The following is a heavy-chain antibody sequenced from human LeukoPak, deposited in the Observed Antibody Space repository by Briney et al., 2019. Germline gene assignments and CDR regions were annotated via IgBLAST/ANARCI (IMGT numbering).Heavy chain of an antibody. CDR2: INHSGST. V-gene: IGHV4-34*01. Sequence: SETLSLTCAVYGGSFSGYYWSWIRQPPGKGLEWIGEINHSGSTNYNPSLKSRVTISVDTSKNQFSLKLSSVSAADTAVYYCASFIEYTSSDAFDIWGQGTMVTVSS. J-gene: IGHJ3*02. D-gene: IGHD6-6*01. CDR3: ASFIEYTSSDAFDI. CDR1: GGSFSGYY.